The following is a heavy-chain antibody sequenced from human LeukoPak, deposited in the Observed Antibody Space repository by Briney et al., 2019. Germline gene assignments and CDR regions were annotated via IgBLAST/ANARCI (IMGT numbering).Heavy chain of an antibody. D-gene: IGHD2-8*01. Sequence: PGGSLRLSCVASGFSVGNNHMNWVRQAPWKGLEWVSIIYSGGTTYYYADSVQGRFTISRDNSQNTVYLQMDSLRAEDTAVYYCARDNDRHYYFDSWGQGTLVTVSS. J-gene: IGHJ4*02. V-gene: IGHV3-53*01. CDR3: ARDNDRHYYFDS. CDR1: GFSVGNNH. CDR2: IYSGGTT.